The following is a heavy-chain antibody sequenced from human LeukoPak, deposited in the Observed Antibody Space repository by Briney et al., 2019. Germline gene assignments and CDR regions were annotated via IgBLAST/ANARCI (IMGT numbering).Heavy chain of an antibody. CDR1: GNSFSTNW. D-gene: IGHD6-13*01. CDR3: ARHVKAAAGDYYGMDV. V-gene: IGHV5-51*01. CDR2: IYPGDADT. J-gene: IGHJ6*02. Sequence: GESLKISCRASGNSFSTNWIGWVRQMPGKGLEWMGVIYPGDADTRYSPSFQGQVTMSADKSISTAYLQWSSLKASDTAMYYCARHVKAAAGDYYGMDVWGQGTTVTVSS.